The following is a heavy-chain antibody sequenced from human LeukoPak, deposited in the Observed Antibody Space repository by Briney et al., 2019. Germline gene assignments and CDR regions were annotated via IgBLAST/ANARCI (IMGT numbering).Heavy chain of an antibody. D-gene: IGHD6-19*01. CDR3: AGGYSSGWYVIDY. J-gene: IGHJ4*02. CDR1: GFTFSSYW. Sequence: PGGSLRLSCAASGFTFSSYWMSWVRQAPGKGLEWVANIKQDGSEKYYVDSVKGRFTISRDNAKNSLYLQMNSLRAEDTAVYYCAGGYSSGWYVIDYWGQGTLVTVSS. CDR2: IKQDGSEK. V-gene: IGHV3-7*01.